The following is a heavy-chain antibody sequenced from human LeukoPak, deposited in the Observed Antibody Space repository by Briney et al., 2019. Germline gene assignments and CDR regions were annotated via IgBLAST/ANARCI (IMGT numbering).Heavy chain of an antibody. CDR2: ISAYNGNT. CDR1: GYTFTSYG. Sequence: GASVKVSCKASGYTFTSYGISWVRQAPGQGLEWMGWISAYNGNTNYAQKLQGRVTMTTDTSTSTAYMELRSLRSDDTAVYFCARDSFTMVRGLPPDYWGQGTLVTVSS. J-gene: IGHJ4*02. CDR3: ARDSFTMVRGLPPDY. V-gene: IGHV1-18*01. D-gene: IGHD3-10*01.